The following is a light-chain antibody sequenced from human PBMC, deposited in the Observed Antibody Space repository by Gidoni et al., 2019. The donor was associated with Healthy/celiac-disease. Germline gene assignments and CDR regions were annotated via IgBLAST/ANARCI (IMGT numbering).Light chain of an antibody. Sequence: DIQMTQSPSSLSAPVGDRVTITCRASQSISSYLNWYQQKPGKAPKLLIYAASSLQSGVPSRFSGSGSGTDFTLTISSRQPEDFATYYCQPSYSTPRTFGPGTKVDIQ. CDR2: AAS. J-gene: IGKJ3*01. V-gene: IGKV1-39*01. CDR1: QSISSY. CDR3: QPSYSTPRT.